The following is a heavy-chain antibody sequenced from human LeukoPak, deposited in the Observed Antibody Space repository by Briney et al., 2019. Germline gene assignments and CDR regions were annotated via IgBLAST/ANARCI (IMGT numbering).Heavy chain of an antibody. V-gene: IGHV3-23*01. CDR2: ISGSGDNT. J-gene: IGHJ4*02. Sequence: GGSLRLSCAASGFTFSSYAMSWVRQAPGKGLEWVSAISGSGDNTYYADSVKGRFTISRDNSKNTLYVQVNSLGTEDTAAYYCAKGSYYDSSGSFYFDYWGQGTLVTVSS. CDR3: AKGSYYDSSGSFYFDY. CDR1: GFTFSSYA. D-gene: IGHD3-22*01.